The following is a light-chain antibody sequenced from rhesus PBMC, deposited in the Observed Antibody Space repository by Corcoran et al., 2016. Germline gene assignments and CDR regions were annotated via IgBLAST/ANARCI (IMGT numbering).Light chain of an antibody. CDR1: QGINSY. CDR3: QQGNSDPWT. Sequence: DIQMSQSPSSLSASVGDRVTITCRASQGINSYLNWYQQKPGKTPKLLIYYANTLASGVPSRFRGSGSGTDFTLTITNLQPEDFATYYCQQGNSDPWTFGQGTKVEIK. J-gene: IGKJ1*01. CDR2: YAN. V-gene: IGKV1-32*02.